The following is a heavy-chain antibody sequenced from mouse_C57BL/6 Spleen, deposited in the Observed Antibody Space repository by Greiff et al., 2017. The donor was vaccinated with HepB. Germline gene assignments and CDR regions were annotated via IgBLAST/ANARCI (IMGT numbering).Heavy chain of an antibody. CDR2: INPNNGGT. CDR3: ARGGYYGFFAY. J-gene: IGHJ3*01. Sequence: VQLQQSGPELVKPGASVKISCKASGYTFTDYYMNWVKQSHGKSLEWIGDINPNNGGTSYNQKFKGKATLTVDKSSSTAYMELRSLTSEDSAVYYCARGGYYGFFAYWGQGTLVTVSA. CDR1: GYTFTDYY. V-gene: IGHV1-26*01. D-gene: IGHD1-1*01.